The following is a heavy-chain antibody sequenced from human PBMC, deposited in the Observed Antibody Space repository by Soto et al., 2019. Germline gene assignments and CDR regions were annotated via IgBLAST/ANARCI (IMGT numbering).Heavy chain of an antibody. CDR1: GFTFSSYG. CDR3: ARDGEYSSSWYEGSNWFDP. CDR2: IWYDGSNK. Sequence: QVQLVESGGGVVQPGRSLRLSCAASGFTFSSYGMHWVRQAPGKGLEWVAVIWYDGSNKYYADSVKGRFTISRDNSKNTLYLQMNSLRAEDTAVYYCARDGEYSSSWYEGSNWFDPWGQGTLVTVSS. V-gene: IGHV3-33*01. J-gene: IGHJ5*02. D-gene: IGHD6-13*01.